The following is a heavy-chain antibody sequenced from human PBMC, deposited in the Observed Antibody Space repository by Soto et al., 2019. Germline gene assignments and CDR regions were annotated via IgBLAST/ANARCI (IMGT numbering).Heavy chain of an antibody. CDR1: GYTFTSYD. Sequence: ASVKVSCKASGYTFTSYDINWVRQATGQGLEWKGWMNPNSGNTGYAQKFQGRVTMTRKTSISTAYMELSRLRTEDTAVFYCAREGQWRRRKYFDYWGQGTLVTVSS. J-gene: IGHJ4*02. D-gene: IGHD6-19*01. CDR2: MNPNSGNT. CDR3: AREGQWRRRKYFDY. V-gene: IGHV1-8*01.